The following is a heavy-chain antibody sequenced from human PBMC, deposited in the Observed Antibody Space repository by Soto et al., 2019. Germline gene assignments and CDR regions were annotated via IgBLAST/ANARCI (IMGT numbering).Heavy chain of an antibody. D-gene: IGHD1-1*01. CDR3: AREGNLVRSLQPLNF. CDR2: IHYHGNT. CDR1: GDSISAYS. Sequence: QVQLKVSAPGLVKPSETLSLTCTVSGDSISAYSWSWVRQPTGKGLEWIGNIHYHGNTKYNPSLMSRVYMPVYTSNHQFSLRLISVTAADTAKYICAREGNLVRSLQPLNFWGQGTLVTVAS. J-gene: IGHJ4*02. V-gene: IGHV4-59*01.